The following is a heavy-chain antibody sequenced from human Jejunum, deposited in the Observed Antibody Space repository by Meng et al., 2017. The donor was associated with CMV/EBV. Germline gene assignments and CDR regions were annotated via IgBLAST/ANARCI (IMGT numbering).Heavy chain of an antibody. CDR1: GDSISGYY. Sequence: CNVSGDSISGYYFNWFRQPPGKGLEWIGNIDYSGTTKYTPSLQSRVTISVDPSKSQFSLKLGSVSAADTALYSCARGWGTTSPWDYWGQGMLVTVSS. CDR2: IDYSGTT. V-gene: IGHV4-59*01. J-gene: IGHJ4*02. D-gene: IGHD3-16*01. CDR3: ARGWGTTSPWDY.